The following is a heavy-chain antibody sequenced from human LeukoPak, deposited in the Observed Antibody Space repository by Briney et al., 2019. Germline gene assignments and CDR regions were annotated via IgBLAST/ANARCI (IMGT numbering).Heavy chain of an antibody. Sequence: KPSETLSLTCTVSGGSISSYYWSWIRQPPGKGLEWIGYIYYSGSTNYNPSLKSRVTISIDTSKNQFSLKLSSVTAADTAVYYCARGGADWYFDLWGRGTLVTVSS. D-gene: IGHD1-26*01. CDR3: ARGGADWYFDL. CDR2: IYYSGST. J-gene: IGHJ2*01. CDR1: GGSISSYY. V-gene: IGHV4-59*01.